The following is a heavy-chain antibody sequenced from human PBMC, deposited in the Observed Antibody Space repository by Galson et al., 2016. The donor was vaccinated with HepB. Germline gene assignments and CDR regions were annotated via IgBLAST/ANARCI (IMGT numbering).Heavy chain of an antibody. V-gene: IGHV5-51*01. D-gene: IGHD3-3*01. CDR2: IYPGDFDI. CDR3: ARSLTGSYDFWCAIYDYYAMDV. Sequence: QSGAEVTKPGESLKISCRGSGYTFDSYWIGWVRQMPGKGLEWMAIIYPGDFDIRYSPSFQGQVTISVDKSISTAYLQWSSLTASDTARYYCARSLTGSYDFWCAIYDYYAMDVWCQRTTVTVSS. J-gene: IGHJ6*02. CDR1: GYTFDSYW.